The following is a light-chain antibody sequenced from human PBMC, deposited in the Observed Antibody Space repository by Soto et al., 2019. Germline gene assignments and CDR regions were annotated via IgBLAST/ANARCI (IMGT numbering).Light chain of an antibody. CDR2: GAS. Sequence: ELVLTQSPGTLSLSPGERATLSCSASQSVSSSYLAWYQQKPGQAPRLLIYGASSRATGIPDRFSGSGSGTDFTRTISRLEPEDFAVYYCQQYDSSPLTFGGGTKVEIK. V-gene: IGKV3-20*01. CDR1: QSVSSSY. J-gene: IGKJ4*01. CDR3: QQYDSSPLT.